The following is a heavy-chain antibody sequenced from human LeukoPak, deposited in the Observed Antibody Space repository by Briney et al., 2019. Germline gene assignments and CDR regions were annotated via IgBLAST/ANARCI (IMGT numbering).Heavy chain of an antibody. CDR3: ATQFDASGNYCYPIQH. V-gene: IGHV3-30*02. CDR1: GFTFSRYG. Sequence: RSLTLASAASGFTFSRYGMHWVRQTPGKGLQWVDFIRYDGSDKKYEDSVKSRFTISRDNSKGTVSLQMYSLRVEDTAVYYCATQFDASGNYCYPIQHWGQGTLVIVSS. CDR2: IRYDGSDK. J-gene: IGHJ4*03. D-gene: IGHD2/OR15-2a*01.